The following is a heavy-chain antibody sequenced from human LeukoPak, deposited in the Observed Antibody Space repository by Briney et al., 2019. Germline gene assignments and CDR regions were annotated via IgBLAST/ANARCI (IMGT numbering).Heavy chain of an antibody. CDR3: ARHIVATIDAFDI. CDR2: IYYSWST. Sequence: SETLSLTCTVSGGPISSYYWSWIRQPPGKGLEWIGYIYYSWSTNYNPSLKSRVTISVDTSKNQFSLKLSSVTAADTAVYYCARHIVATIDAFDIWGQGTMVTVSS. V-gene: IGHV4-59*08. CDR1: GGPISSYY. J-gene: IGHJ3*02. D-gene: IGHD5-12*01.